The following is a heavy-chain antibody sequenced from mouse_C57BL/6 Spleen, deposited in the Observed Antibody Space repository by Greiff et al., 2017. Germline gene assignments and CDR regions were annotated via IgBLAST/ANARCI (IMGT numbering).Heavy chain of an antibody. CDR3: TRLELGRGGY. D-gene: IGHD4-1*01. J-gene: IGHJ2*01. CDR1: GYTFTDYE. V-gene: IGHV1-15*01. CDR2: IDPETGGT. Sequence: QVQLQQSGAELVRPGASVTLSCKASGYTFTDYEMHWVKQTPVHGLEWIGAIDPETGGTAYNQKFKGKAILTADKSSSTAYMELRSLTSEDSAVYYCTRLELGRGGYWGQGTTLTVSS.